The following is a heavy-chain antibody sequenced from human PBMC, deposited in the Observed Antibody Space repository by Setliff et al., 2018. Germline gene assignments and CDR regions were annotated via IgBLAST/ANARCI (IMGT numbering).Heavy chain of an antibody. Sequence: SETLSLTCIVSGDSISSNSHYWGWIRQPPGKGLEWIGTIYYSATTYCNPSLKSRVTISVDTSKNQFSLRLSSVTAADTAVYYCARQPYSTTYYYYYYYMDVWGKGTTVTVSS. V-gene: IGHV4-39*01. J-gene: IGHJ6*03. CDR2: IYYSATT. CDR1: GDSISSNSHY. CDR3: ARQPYSTTYYYYYYYMDV. D-gene: IGHD6-13*01.